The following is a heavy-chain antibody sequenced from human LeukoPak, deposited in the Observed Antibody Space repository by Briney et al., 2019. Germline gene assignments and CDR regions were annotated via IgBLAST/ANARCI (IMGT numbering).Heavy chain of an antibody. CDR2: ISSSGGTI. D-gene: IGHD6-6*01. V-gene: IGHV3-48*03. CDR3: ARDRVAARSIDY. Sequence: PGGSLRLSCAASEFAFSVYEMYWVRQAPGKGLEWVSYISSSGGTIYYADSVKGRFTISRDNAKNSLYLQMNSLRAEDTAVYYCARDRVAARSIDYWGQGTLVTVSS. CDR1: EFAFSVYE. J-gene: IGHJ4*02.